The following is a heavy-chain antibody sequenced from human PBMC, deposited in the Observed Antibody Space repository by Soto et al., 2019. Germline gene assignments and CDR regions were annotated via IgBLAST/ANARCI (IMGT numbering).Heavy chain of an antibody. V-gene: IGHV3-74*01. D-gene: IGHD3-10*01. CDR1: GFTFSSYW. CDR2: INNDGSGT. CDR3: ARDGFGDFPIDY. J-gene: IGHJ4*02. Sequence: EVQLVESGGGLVQPGGSLRLSCAASGFTFSSYWMHWVRQAPGKGLVWVSRINNDGSGTTYADSVKGRFTISRDNTKNPLYLEMNSLRAEDTAVYYCARDGFGDFPIDYWGQGTLVTVSS.